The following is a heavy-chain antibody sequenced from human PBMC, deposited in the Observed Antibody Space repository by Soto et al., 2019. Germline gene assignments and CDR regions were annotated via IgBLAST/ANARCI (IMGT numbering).Heavy chain of an antibody. V-gene: IGHV3-23*01. CDR2: ISGRGDHT. Sequence: EVQLLESGGGLVQPGGSLRLSCAGSGFTFSNYAMTWVRQAPGKGLEWVSAISGRGDHTFYADSVKGRFTISRDNSKNTLFLQINSLRAEDTAIYYCAKGGPYSSSWYWLPSYWGQGTLVTVSS. J-gene: IGHJ4*02. CDR3: AKGGPYSSSWYWLPSY. CDR1: GFTFSNYA. D-gene: IGHD6-13*01.